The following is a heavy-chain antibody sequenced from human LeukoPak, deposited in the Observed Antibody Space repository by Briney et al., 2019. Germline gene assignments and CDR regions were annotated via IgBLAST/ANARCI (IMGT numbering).Heavy chain of an antibody. CDR1: GFTFNNYA. CDR2: ISGSGGTT. D-gene: IGHD1-14*01. J-gene: IGHJ6*02. V-gene: IGHV3-23*01. Sequence: GGSLRLSCAASGFTFNNYAMNWVRQAPGKGLEWVSVISGSGGTTYYADSVKGRFTISRDSSKSTLYLQMNSLRAEDTAVYYCAKVSGGGLYYDGMDVWGQGTTVTVSS. CDR3: AKVSGGGLYYDGMDV.